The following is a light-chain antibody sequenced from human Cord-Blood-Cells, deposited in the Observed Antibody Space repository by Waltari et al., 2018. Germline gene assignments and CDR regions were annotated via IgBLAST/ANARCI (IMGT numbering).Light chain of an antibody. CDR3: QQYNNWPYT. J-gene: IGKJ2*01. CDR2: GAS. Sequence: EIVMTQSPATLSVSPGERATLSCRASQSVSSNLAWYQQKPGQAPRLLIYGASTRATCIPAMFSGSGSGTEFTLTISSLQSEDFAVYYWQQYNNWPYTFGQGTKLEIK. CDR1: QSVSSN. V-gene: IGKV3D-15*01.